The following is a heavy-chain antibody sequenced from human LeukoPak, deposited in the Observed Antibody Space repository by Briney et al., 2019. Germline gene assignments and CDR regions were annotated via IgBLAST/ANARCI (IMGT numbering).Heavy chain of an antibody. D-gene: IGHD2-15*01. V-gene: IGHV3-30-3*01. Sequence: GGSLRLSCAASGFTFSSYAMHWVRQAPGKGLEWVAVISYDGSNKYYADSVKGRFTISRDNSKNTLYLQMNSLRAEDTAVYYCASLDRGFESVVAATPFVYWGERALVTVSS. CDR3: ASLDRGFESVVAATPFVY. J-gene: IGHJ4*02. CDR2: ISYDGSNK. CDR1: GFTFSSYA.